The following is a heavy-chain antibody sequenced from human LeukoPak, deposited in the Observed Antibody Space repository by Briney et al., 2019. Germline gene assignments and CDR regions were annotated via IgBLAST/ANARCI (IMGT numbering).Heavy chain of an antibody. V-gene: IGHV3-7*04. Sequence: GGSLRLSCAASGFTFSISWMSWVRQAPGRGVECLANINEGGSEKYYVDSVRGRFTISRDNAENSLFLQMNSLRAEDTAVYYCARLTNSGYYWLFDYWGQGTLVTVSS. CDR1: GFTFSISW. CDR3: ARLTNSGYYWLFDY. CDR2: INEGGSEK. D-gene: IGHD3-22*01. J-gene: IGHJ4*02.